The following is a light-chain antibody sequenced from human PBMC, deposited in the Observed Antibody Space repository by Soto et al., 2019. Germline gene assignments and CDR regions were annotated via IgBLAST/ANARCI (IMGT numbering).Light chain of an antibody. CDR1: SSNIGSNY. CDR2: RNN. J-gene: IGLJ2*01. CDR3: AAWDDSLSGPV. V-gene: IGLV1-47*01. Sequence: QSVLTQPPSASGTPGQRVTISCSGSSSNIGSNYVYWYQQLPGTAPKLLIYRNNQRPSGVPDRFSGSKSGTSASLAISGLRSDDEADYYCAAWDDSLSGPVFGGGTMLAVL.